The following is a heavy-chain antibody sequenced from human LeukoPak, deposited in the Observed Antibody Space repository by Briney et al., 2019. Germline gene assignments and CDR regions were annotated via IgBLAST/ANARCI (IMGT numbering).Heavy chain of an antibody. J-gene: IGHJ3*02. D-gene: IGHD2-21*02. CDR2: VIPNSGNT. CDR1: GYTFISYD. CDR3: ARDPHPCGGDCYTNGAFDI. V-gene: IGHV1-8*03. Sequence: ASVKVSCKASGYTFISYDINWVRQATGQGLEWMGYVIPNSGNTGYAQNFQGRVTITRTTSISTAYMEVSGLRSDDTAVYYCARDPHPCGGDCYTNGAFDIWGQGTLVTVSS.